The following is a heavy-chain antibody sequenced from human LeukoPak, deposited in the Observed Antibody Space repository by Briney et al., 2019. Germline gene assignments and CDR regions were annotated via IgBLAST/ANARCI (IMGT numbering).Heavy chain of an antibody. Sequence: GGSLRLSCEASGFTFDDYGMSWVRQRPGRGLEWVSGINRNGGSTDYADSVMGRFTISRDNAKNSHFLQMNSLRVEDTALYYCARGFRNGPFDCWGQGTLVTVSS. CDR2: INRNGGST. J-gene: IGHJ4*02. D-gene: IGHD3-10*01. CDR1: GFTFDDYG. CDR3: ARGFRNGPFDC. V-gene: IGHV3-20*04.